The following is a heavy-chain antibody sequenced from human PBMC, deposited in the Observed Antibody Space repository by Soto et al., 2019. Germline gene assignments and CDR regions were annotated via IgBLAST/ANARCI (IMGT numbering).Heavy chain of an antibody. CDR2: IYYSGST. Sequence: SETLSLTCTVSGGSVGSADYYWSWIRQPPGKGLEWIGYIYYSGSTNYNPSLKSRVTISVDTSKNQFSLKLNSVTAADTAVYFCARSPVDTAMIYWFDPWGQGTLVTV. CDR1: GGSVGSADYY. CDR3: ARSPVDTAMIYWFDP. D-gene: IGHD5-18*01. V-gene: IGHV4-61*08. J-gene: IGHJ5*02.